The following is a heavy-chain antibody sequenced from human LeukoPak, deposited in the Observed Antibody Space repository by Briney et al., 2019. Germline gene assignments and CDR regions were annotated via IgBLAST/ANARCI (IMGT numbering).Heavy chain of an antibody. Sequence: GGSLRLSCAVSTFTFSRYWMQWVRHAPGKGLVWVSRINSDGTNTYYADSVKGRFTISRDNTKNTLYLPMNSLRTEDTAVYYCARDRAAFGVVQVGYWGQGTLVTVSS. J-gene: IGHJ4*02. CDR3: ARDRAAFGVVQVGY. D-gene: IGHD3-3*01. CDR2: INSDGTNT. V-gene: IGHV3-74*01. CDR1: TFTFSRYW.